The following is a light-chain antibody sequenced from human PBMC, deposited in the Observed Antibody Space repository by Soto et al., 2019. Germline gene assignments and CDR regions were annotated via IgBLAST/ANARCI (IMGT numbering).Light chain of an antibody. CDR2: GVS. V-gene: IGKV3-20*01. J-gene: IGKJ4*01. Sequence: EIVLTQSPGTLSLSPGERATLSCRASESIISNYLAWYQQKPGQAPRLLIYGVSRRATGIPDRFSGSGSGTDFTLTISRLEPEDLAVYYCQQFSSSPLPVGGGTKVEIK. CDR1: ESIISNY. CDR3: QQFSSSPLP.